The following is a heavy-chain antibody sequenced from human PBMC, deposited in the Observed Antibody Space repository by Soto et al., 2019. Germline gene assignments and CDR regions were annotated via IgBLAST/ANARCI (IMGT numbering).Heavy chain of an antibody. D-gene: IGHD2-21*01. CDR1: GFPFSSYW. Sequence: EVQLVESGGGLVQPGESLTLSCAASGFPFSSYWMHWVRQAPGKGLVWVSRIKSDGSGTYYADSVQDRFTISRDNARNRLYLQMNSLRVEDTAVYFCARGDGDRYDGNVYLGRHWGQGTLVTVSS. CDR2: IKSDGSGT. J-gene: IGHJ4*02. CDR3: ARGDGDRYDGNVYLGRH. V-gene: IGHV3-74*01.